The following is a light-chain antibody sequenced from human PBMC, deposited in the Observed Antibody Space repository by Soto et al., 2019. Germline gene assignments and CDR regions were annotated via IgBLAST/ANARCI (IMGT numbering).Light chain of an antibody. V-gene: IGKV1-6*01. CDR2: ATS. J-gene: IGKJ4*01. Sequence: AIQMTQSPSSLSASVGDTVTITCRASQGIRNDLGWYQQKPGKAPKLLIYATSSLQSGVPSRFSGSGSVTDFTLTISSLQPEDFATYYCLQDHTYPLTFGGGTKVEIK. CDR3: LQDHTYPLT. CDR1: QGIRND.